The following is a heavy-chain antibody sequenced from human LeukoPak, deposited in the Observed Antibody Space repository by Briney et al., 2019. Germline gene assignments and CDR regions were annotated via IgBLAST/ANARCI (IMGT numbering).Heavy chain of an antibody. J-gene: IGHJ4*02. CDR3: ARDGPLRNGYDNFYI. V-gene: IGHV1-2*02. Sequence: ASVKVSCKASGYTFSGFYINWVRQAPGQGLEWMGWINPKNGDTHYAQDFLGRVTMTRDTSISTAYMELSRLTSDDTAVYYCARDGPLRNGYDNFYIWGQGTLVTVSS. CDR1: GYTFSGFY. D-gene: IGHD5-18*01. CDR2: INPKNGDT.